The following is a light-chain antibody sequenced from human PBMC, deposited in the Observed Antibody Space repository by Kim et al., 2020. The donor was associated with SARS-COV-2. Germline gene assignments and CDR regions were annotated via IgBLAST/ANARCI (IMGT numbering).Light chain of an antibody. CDR3: QQRTNWPPFT. CDR1: QSVSNF. Sequence: LSPGETATLSCRASQSVSNFLAWYQQKPGQAPRLLIYDASNRAPGIAARFSASGSGTDFTLTISSLEPEDFAVYYCQQRTNWPPFTFGQGTKLE. J-gene: IGKJ2*01. CDR2: DAS. V-gene: IGKV3-11*01.